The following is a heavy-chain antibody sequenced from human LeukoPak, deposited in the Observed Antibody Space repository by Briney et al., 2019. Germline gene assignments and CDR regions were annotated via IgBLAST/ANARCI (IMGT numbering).Heavy chain of an antibody. D-gene: IGHD3-3*01. V-gene: IGHV4-34*01. CDR2: INHSGST. CDR3: ARGLRFLEWAIDP. CDR1: GGSFSGYY. J-gene: IGHJ5*02. Sequence: SETLCLTCAVYGGSFSGYYWSWIRQPPGKGLEWIGEINHSGSTNYNPSLKSRGTISVDTSKNQFSLQLSSVTAADTAVYYCARGLRFLEWAIDPWGQGTLVTVSS.